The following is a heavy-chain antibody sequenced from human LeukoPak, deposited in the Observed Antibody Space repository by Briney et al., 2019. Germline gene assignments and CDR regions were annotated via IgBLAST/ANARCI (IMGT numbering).Heavy chain of an antibody. D-gene: IGHD6-19*01. J-gene: IGHJ4*02. Sequence: PGGSLRLSCVASGFTFSSYEMNWVRQAPGKGLEWVSYISSSGSTIYYADSVKGRFTISRDNAKYSLYLQMNSLRAEDTAVYYCARVGGGHRSGWYLGYWGQGTLVTVSS. CDR3: ARVGGGHRSGWYLGY. CDR2: ISSSGSTI. V-gene: IGHV3-48*03. CDR1: GFTFSSYE.